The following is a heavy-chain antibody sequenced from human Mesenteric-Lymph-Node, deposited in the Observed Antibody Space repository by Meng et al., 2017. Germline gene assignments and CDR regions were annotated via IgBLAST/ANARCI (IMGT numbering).Heavy chain of an antibody. V-gene: IGHV4-38-2*02. Sequence: SETLSLTCTVSGYSISSGYYWGWIRQPPGKGLEWIGSIYHSGSTYYNPPLKSRVTISVDTSKNQFSLKLSAVTAADTAVYYCARAWTYYYDSSGQLGFDPWGQGTLVTVSS. J-gene: IGHJ5*02. CDR3: ARAWTYYYDSSGQLGFDP. D-gene: IGHD3-22*01. CDR2: IYHSGST. CDR1: GYSISSGYY.